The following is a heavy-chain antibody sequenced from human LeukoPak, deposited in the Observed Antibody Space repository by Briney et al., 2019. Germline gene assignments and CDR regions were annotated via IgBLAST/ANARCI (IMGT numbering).Heavy chain of an antibody. Sequence: SVKVSCKASGGTFSSYAISWVRQAPGQGLEWMGGIIPIFGTANYAQKFQGRVTITADESTSTAYMELSSLRSEDTAVYYCARVARVYQAFNWFDPWGQGTLVTVPS. CDR3: ARVARVYQAFNWFDP. V-gene: IGHV1-69*01. CDR2: IIPIFGTA. CDR1: GGTFSSYA. D-gene: IGHD6-13*01. J-gene: IGHJ5*02.